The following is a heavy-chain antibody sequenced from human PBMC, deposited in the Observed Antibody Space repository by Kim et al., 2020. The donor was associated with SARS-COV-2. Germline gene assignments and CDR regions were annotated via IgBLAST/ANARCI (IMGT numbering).Heavy chain of an antibody. CDR3: ARIQYQYCFDY. Sequence: TSSNPSLESRITISVDTSKNQVSQKLSSVTAAGAAVYYCARIQYQYCFDYWGQGTLVTVSS. CDR2: T. J-gene: IGHJ4*02. V-gene: IGHV4-59*01. D-gene: IGHD4-4*01.